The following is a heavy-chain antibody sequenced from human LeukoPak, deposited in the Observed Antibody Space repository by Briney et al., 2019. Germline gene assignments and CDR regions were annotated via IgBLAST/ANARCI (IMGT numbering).Heavy chain of an antibody. CDR2: MNPNSGNT. CDR3: ARGWLLR. D-gene: IGHD3-22*01. Sequence: GASVKDSCKASGYTFTSYDINWVRPATGQGLEWMGWMNPNSGNTGYAQKFQGRVTMTRNTSINTAYMELSSLRSEDTAVDYCARGWLLRWGQGTLVTVSS. V-gene: IGHV1-8*01. CDR1: GYTFTSYD. J-gene: IGHJ4*02.